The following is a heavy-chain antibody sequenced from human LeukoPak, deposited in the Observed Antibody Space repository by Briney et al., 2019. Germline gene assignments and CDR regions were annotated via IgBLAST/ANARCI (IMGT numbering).Heavy chain of an antibody. CDR2: IYYSGST. V-gene: IGHV4-30-4*01. CDR1: GGSISSGDYY. J-gene: IGHJ6*02. CDR3: GRGPKAGGPHHDMDV. Sequence: KASETLSLTCTVSGGSISSGDYYWSWIRQPPGKGLEWIGYIYYSGSTYYNPSLKSRVTISVDTSKNQFSLKLSSVTAADTAVYYCGRGPKAGGPHHDMDVWGRGTTVTVSS. D-gene: IGHD2-15*01.